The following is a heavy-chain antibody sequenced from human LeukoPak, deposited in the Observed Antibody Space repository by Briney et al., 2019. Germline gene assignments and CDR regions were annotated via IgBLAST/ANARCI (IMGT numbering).Heavy chain of an antibody. J-gene: IGHJ3*02. Sequence: GGSRRLSCAASGFTFSSYWMTWVRQAAGRGLEWVANIKQAGSEKYYVDSVKGRFTISRDNAQNSLYLQMNSLRAEDTAVYYCARRVVTATDDAFDIWGQGTMVTVSS. V-gene: IGHV3-7*03. CDR3: ARRVVTATDDAFDI. D-gene: IGHD2-21*02. CDR1: GFTFSSYW. CDR2: IKQAGSEK.